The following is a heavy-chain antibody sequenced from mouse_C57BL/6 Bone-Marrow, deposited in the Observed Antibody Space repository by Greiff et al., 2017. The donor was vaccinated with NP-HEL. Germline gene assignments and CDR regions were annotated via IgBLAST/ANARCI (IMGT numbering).Heavy chain of an antibody. D-gene: IGHD2-5*01. Sequence: VKLQQSDAELVKPGASVKISCKVSGYTFTDHTIHWMKQRPEQGLEWIGYINPSSGYTKYNQKFKDKATLTADKSSSTAYMQLSSLTSEDSAVYYCARGHYSNPGVWGTGTTVTVSS. J-gene: IGHJ1*03. CDR2: INPSSGYT. CDR1: GYTFTDHT. CDR3: ARGHYSNPGV. V-gene: IGHV1-78*01.